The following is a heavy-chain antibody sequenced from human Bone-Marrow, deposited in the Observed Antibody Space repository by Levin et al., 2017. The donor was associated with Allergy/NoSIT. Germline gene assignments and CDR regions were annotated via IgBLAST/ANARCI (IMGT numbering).Heavy chain of an antibody. D-gene: IGHD2-2*01. Sequence: GGSLRLSCGASGFTFSNYWMHWVRQAPGKGLVWVSHINSDGSNTNYADSVKGRFTISRDNAKNTLYLQMNSLRAEDTAVYYCARGGCSSTSCLDSWGQGTLVTVSP. CDR3: ARGGCSSTSCLDS. V-gene: IGHV3-74*01. J-gene: IGHJ5*01. CDR1: GFTFSNYW. CDR2: INSDGSNT.